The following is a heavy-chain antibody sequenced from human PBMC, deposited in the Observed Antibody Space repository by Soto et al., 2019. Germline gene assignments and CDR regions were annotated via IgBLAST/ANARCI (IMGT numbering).Heavy chain of an antibody. CDR3: ARGYYDTSGQSNTFDI. V-gene: IGHV4-59*01. J-gene: IGHJ3*02. Sequence: SETLSLTCTVSGASISSSYWSWIRQSPGKGLEWIGYVYYSGSTNYNPSLKSRVTISVDTSKNQFSLKLSSVTAADTAVYSCARGYYDTSGQSNTFDIWGQGTMVTVSS. D-gene: IGHD3-22*01. CDR1: GASISSSY. CDR2: VYYSGST.